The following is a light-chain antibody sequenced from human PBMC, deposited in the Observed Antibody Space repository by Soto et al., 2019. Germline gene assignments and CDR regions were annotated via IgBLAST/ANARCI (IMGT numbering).Light chain of an antibody. CDR1: QSVSSN. Sequence: EIVMTQSPATLSVSPGERATLSCRASQSVSSNLAWYQQKPGQAPRLLIYGASTRATGIPARFSGSGSGTEFTLTASSLQPEDVAVYYCHQYNNRPPWTFGQGTTVEIK. V-gene: IGKV3-15*01. J-gene: IGKJ1*01. CDR2: GAS. CDR3: HQYNNRPPWT.